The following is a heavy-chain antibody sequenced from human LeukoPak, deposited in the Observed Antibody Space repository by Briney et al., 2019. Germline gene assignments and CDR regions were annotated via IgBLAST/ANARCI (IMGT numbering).Heavy chain of an antibody. D-gene: IGHD6-13*01. CDR3: ARVAGRGWFDP. Sequence: SSETPSLTCAVSGGSISSGGYSWSWIRQPPGKGLEWIGYIYHSGSTYYNPSLKSRVTISVDRSKNQFSQKLSSVTAADTAVYYCARVAGRGWFDPWGQGTLVTVSS. J-gene: IGHJ5*02. CDR2: IYHSGST. V-gene: IGHV4-30-2*01. CDR1: GGSISSGGYS.